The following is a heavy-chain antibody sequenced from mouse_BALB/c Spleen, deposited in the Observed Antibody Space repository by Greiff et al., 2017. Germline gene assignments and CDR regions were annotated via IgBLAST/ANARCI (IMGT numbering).Heavy chain of an antibody. CDR1: GYSFTSYW. D-gene: IGHD1-1*01. J-gene: IGHJ3*01. CDR2: IDPSDSET. V-gene: IGHV1S126*01. CDR3: ARSRVVWFAY. Sequence: VKLQQSGPQLVRPGASVKISCKASGYSFTSYWMHWVKQRPGQGLEWIGMIDPSDSETRLNQKFKDKATLTVDKSSSTAYMQLSSPTSEDSAVYYCARSRVVWFAYWGQGTLVTVSA.